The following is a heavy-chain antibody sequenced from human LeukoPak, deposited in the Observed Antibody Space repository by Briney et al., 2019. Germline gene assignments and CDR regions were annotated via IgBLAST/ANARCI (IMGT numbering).Heavy chain of an antibody. CDR1: GYTFTSYA. V-gene: IGHV1-3*01. CDR3: ARNGLAQWELLSY. CDR2: INAGNGNT. Sequence: EASVKVSCKASGYTFTSYATHWVRQAPGQRLEWMGWINAGNGNTKYSQKFQGRVTITRDTSASTAYMELSSLRSEDTAVYYCARNGLAQWELLSYWGQGTLVTVSS. J-gene: IGHJ4*02. D-gene: IGHD1-26*01.